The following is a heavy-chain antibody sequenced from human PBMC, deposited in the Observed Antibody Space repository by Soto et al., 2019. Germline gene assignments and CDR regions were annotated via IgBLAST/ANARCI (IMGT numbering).Heavy chain of an antibody. D-gene: IGHD6-19*01. Sequence: GGSLRLSCAASGFTFSSYAMHWVRQAPGKGLEWVAVISYDGSNKYYADSVEDRFTISRDNSKNTLYLQMNSLRLEDTAVYYCAKEVYSSGRLGGGFWGQGTLVTGSS. CDR1: GFTFSSYA. J-gene: IGHJ4*02. CDR3: AKEVYSSGRLGGGF. V-gene: IGHV3-30-3*01. CDR2: ISYDGSNK.